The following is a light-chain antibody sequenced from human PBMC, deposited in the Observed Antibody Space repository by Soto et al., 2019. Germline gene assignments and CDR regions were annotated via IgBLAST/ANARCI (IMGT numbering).Light chain of an antibody. V-gene: IGLV2-23*01. CDR1: SSDVGSYNL. Sequence: QSALTQPASVSGSPGQSITISCTGTSSDVGSYNLVAWYQQHPGKAPKLMIYEGSKRPSGVSNRFSGSKSGNTASLTISGLQAEDEADYYCFSYAGRSTSGVFGGGTKLTVL. CDR3: FSYAGRSTSGV. J-gene: IGLJ2*01. CDR2: EGS.